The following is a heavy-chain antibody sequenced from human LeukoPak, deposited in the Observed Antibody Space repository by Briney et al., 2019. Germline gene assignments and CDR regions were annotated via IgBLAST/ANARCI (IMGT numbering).Heavy chain of an antibody. J-gene: IGHJ3*02. CDR3: ARTYSGSLRGAFDI. CDR2: ISAYNGNT. Sequence: GASVKVSCKASGYTFTNYGISWVRQAPGQGLEWMGWISAYNGNTNYAQKLQGRVTMSTDTSTSTAYMELRSLRSDDTAVYYCARTYSGSLRGAFDIWGQGTMVTVSS. CDR1: GYTFTNYG. V-gene: IGHV1-18*01. D-gene: IGHD1-26*01.